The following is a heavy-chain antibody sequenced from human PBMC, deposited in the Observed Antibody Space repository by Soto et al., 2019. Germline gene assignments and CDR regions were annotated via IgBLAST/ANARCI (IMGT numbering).Heavy chain of an antibody. CDR3: AKNVVRGTKPTY. V-gene: IGHV3-7*01. CDR2: IKQDGSEI. D-gene: IGHD3-10*01. J-gene: IGHJ4*02. Sequence: EVQLVKAGGGLVQPGGSLRLSCAASGFTFSNYWMNWVRQAPGKGLEWVANIKQDGSEIYYMDSVEGRFTISRDNAKNSLYLQMNSLRAEDTAVYYCAKNVVRGTKPTYWGQGTLVTVSS. CDR1: GFTFSNYW.